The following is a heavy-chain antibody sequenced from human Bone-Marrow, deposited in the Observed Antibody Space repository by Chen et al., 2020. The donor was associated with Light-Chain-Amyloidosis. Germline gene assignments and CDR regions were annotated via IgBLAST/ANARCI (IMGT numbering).Heavy chain of an antibody. D-gene: IGHD5-12*01. CDR2: IYPDDSDA. CDR1: GSTFPNYW. CDR3: ARRRDGYNFDY. J-gene: IGHJ4*02. Sequence: EVQLEQSGPEEKKPGESLKISCTGSGSTFPNYWIGWVRQMPGKGLEWMGVIYPDDSDARYSPSFEGQVTISADKSITTAYLQWRSLKASDTAMYYCARRRDGYNFDYWGQGTLVTVSS. V-gene: IGHV5-51*01.